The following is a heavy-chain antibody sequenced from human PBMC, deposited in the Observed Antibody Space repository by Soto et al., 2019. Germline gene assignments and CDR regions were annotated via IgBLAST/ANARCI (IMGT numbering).Heavy chain of an antibody. CDR3: AKVLGIMITFGGVIAH. D-gene: IGHD3-16*02. V-gene: IGHV3-30*18. CDR1: GFTFSSYG. J-gene: IGHJ4*02. CDR2: ISYDGSNK. Sequence: PGGSLRLSGAASGFTFSSYGMHWVRQAPGKGLEWVSVISYDGSNKYYADSVKGRFTISRDNSKNTLYLQMNSLRAEDTAVYYCAKVLGIMITFGGVIAHWGQGTLVTVSS.